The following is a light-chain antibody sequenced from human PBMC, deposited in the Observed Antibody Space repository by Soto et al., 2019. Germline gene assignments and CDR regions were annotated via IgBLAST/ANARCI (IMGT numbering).Light chain of an antibody. CDR2: GAS. V-gene: IGKV3D-15*01. CDR1: QSVNIN. CDR3: QQYKDWPPLT. J-gene: IGKJ4*01. Sequence: EIAMTQSPVTLSASPGERVTLSCRASQSVNINLAWYQQSPGQAPRVLIYGASNRASGIPDRFSGSGSGTDFTLTISSLETDDFALYYCQQYKDWPPLTFGGGTRVEIK.